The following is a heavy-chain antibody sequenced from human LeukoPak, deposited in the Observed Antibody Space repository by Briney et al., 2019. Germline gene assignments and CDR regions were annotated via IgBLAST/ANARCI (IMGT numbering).Heavy chain of an antibody. CDR1: GYTLTELS. D-gene: IGHD7-27*01. CDR2: FDPEDGET. J-gene: IGHJ3*02. CDR3: ARELTGSDAFDI. Sequence: GASVKVSCKVSGYTLTELSMHWVRQAPGKGLEWMGGFDPEDGETIYAQKFQGRVTMTEDTSTSTAYMELRSLRSDDTAVYYCARELTGSDAFDIWGQGTMVTVSS. V-gene: IGHV1-24*01.